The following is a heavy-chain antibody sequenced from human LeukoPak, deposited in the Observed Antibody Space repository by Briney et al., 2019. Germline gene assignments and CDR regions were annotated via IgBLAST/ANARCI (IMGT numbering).Heavy chain of an antibody. CDR1: GFTFSSYA. CDR3: AKYHYYYDSSSYYYREFDY. V-gene: IGHV3-23*01. Sequence: GGSLRLSCAASGFTFSSYAMSWVRQAPGKGLEWVSAISGSGGSTYYADSVKGRFTISRDNSKNTLYPQMNSLRAEDTAVYYCAKYHYYYDSSSYYYREFDYWGQGTLVTVSS. J-gene: IGHJ4*02. CDR2: ISGSGGST. D-gene: IGHD3-22*01.